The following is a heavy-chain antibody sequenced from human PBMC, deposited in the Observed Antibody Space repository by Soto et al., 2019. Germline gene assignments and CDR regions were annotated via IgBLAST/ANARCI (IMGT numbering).Heavy chain of an antibody. CDR2: IKQDGGEK. CDR3: ARDPGIITRCDAFDI. Sequence: GSLRLSCAASGFTFSSYAMSWVRQAPGKGLEWVANIKQDGGEKYYVDSVKGRFTISRDNAKNSLYLQMNSLRAEDTAVYYCARDPGIITRCDAFDIWGQGTMVTVSS. CDR1: GFTFSSYA. J-gene: IGHJ3*02. D-gene: IGHD3-10*01. V-gene: IGHV3-7*01.